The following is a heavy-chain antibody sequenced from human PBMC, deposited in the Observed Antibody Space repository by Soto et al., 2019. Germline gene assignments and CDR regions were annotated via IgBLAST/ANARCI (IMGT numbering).Heavy chain of an antibody. CDR2: IYYSGST. CDR3: ARPSSAGPTAWGSYYYMDV. Sequence: SETLSLTCTVSGGSISSSSYYWGWIRQPPGKGLEWIGSIYYSGSTYYNPSLKSRVTISVDTSKNQFSLKLSSVTAADTAVYYCARPSSAGPTAWGSYYYMDVWGKGTTVTVSS. J-gene: IGHJ6*03. CDR1: GGSISSSSYY. D-gene: IGHD3-16*01. V-gene: IGHV4-39*01.